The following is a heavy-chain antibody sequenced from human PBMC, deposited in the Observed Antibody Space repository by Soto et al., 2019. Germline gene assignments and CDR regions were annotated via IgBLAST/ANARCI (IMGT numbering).Heavy chain of an antibody. CDR1: GYTFTSYD. V-gene: IGHV1-8*01. J-gene: IGHJ6*02. CDR3: AKDIVDSSGYGSDHPPTMDV. D-gene: IGHD3-22*01. CDR2: MNPNSGNT. Sequence: ASVKVSCKASGYTFTSYDINWVRQATGQGLEWMGWMNPNSGNTGYAQKFQGRVTMTRNTSISTAYMELSSLRSEDTAVYYCAKDIVDSSGYGSDHPPTMDVWGQGTTVTVS.